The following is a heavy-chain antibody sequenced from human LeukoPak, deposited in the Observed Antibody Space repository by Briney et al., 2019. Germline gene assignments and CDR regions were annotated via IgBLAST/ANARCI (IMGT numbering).Heavy chain of an antibody. CDR2: IYSGGST. D-gene: IGHD3-22*01. J-gene: IGHJ4*02. V-gene: IGHV3-66*02. CDR3: AREGPPEVGGYRYYFDY. Sequence: GGSLRLSCAASGFTVSSNYMSWVRQAPGKGLEWVSVIYSGGSTYYADSVKGRFTISRDNSKNTLYLQMNSLRAEDTAVYYCAREGPPEVGGYRYYFDYWGQGTLVTVSS. CDR1: GFTVSSNY.